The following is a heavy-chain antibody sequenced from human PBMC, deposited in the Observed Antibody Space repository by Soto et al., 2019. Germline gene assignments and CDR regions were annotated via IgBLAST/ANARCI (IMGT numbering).Heavy chain of an antibody. CDR3: ARDLYFRGGPEDI. CDR2: RWHDGTFT. D-gene: IGHD3-9*01. Sequence: QVQLVESGGGVVQSGRSPRLSCAASGFTFSSFGMHWVRQAPGKGLEWVALRWHDGTFTHYADSVKGRFTISRDNSKNMLYMQMNSLRADDTAVYYWARDLYFRGGPEDIWCHGTMVTVSS. J-gene: IGHJ3*02. CDR1: GFTFSSFG. V-gene: IGHV3-33*01.